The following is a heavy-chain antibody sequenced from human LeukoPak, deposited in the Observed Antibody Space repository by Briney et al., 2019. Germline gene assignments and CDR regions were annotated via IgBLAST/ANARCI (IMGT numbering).Heavy chain of an antibody. CDR1: GFTFDDHG. CDR3: ARWDCGYSYGCRDY. CDR2: INWNGGST. D-gene: IGHD5-18*01. Sequence: PGGSLRLSCAASGFTFDDHGMTWVRQAPGKGLEWVSTINWNGGSTTYADSVRGRFTISRDNAKNSLYLQMNSLRAEDTAVYYCARWDCGYSYGCRDYWGQGTLVTVSS. V-gene: IGHV3-20*04. J-gene: IGHJ4*02.